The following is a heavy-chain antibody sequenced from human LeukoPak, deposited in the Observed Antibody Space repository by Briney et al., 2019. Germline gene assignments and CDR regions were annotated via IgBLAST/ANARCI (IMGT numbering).Heavy chain of an antibody. D-gene: IGHD4-17*01. Sequence: ASVKVSCKASGGTFSSYAFSWVRQAPGQGREWMGGIIPIFGTANYAQKFQGRVTITPDKSTSTAYMELSSLRSEDTAVYYCARAHYGDYVLVDYWGEGTLVTVSS. CDR1: GGTFSSYA. CDR3: ARAHYGDYVLVDY. CDR2: IIPIFGTA. J-gene: IGHJ4*02. V-gene: IGHV1-69*06.